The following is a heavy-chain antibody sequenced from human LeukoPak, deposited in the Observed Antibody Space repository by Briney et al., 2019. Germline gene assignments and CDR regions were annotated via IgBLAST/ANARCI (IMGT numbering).Heavy chain of an antibody. J-gene: IGHJ4*02. CDR3: ARGRFGSGSFLHYFDY. Sequence: SVKVSCKASGGTFSSYAISWVRQAPGQGLEWMGGIIPIFGTANYAQKFQGRVTITADESTSTAYMELSSLRSEDTAVYYCARGRFGSGSFLHYFDYWGQGTLVTVSS. CDR2: IIPIFGTA. D-gene: IGHD3-10*01. V-gene: IGHV1-69*13. CDR1: GGTFSSYA.